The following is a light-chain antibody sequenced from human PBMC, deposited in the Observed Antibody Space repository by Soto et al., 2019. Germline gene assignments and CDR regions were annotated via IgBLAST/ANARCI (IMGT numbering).Light chain of an antibody. CDR1: DSNVGNHF. V-gene: IGLV2-23*03. CDR3: CSYAGSSTFV. Sequence: QSVLTQPPSVSAAPGQRVTISCSGSDSNVGNHFVSWYHQHPGKAPKLIIYEGTKRPSGVSDRFSGSKSGNTASLTISGLQAEDGADYYCCSYAGSSTFVFGGGTQLTVL. CDR2: EGT. J-gene: IGLJ2*01.